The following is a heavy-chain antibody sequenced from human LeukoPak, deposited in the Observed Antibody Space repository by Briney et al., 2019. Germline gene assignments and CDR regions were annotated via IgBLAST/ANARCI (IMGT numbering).Heavy chain of an antibody. CDR1: GYTFTGHY. V-gene: IGHV1-2*02. CDR2: INPNSGGT. Sequence: ASVKVSCKASGYTFTGHYIHWVRQAPGQRLEWMGWINPNSGGTTYAQKFQGRVTMTRDTSISTAYMELSRLRSGDTAVYYCARVSRTTGTTNYWGQGTLVTVSS. CDR3: ARVSRTTGTTNY. J-gene: IGHJ4*02. D-gene: IGHD1-1*01.